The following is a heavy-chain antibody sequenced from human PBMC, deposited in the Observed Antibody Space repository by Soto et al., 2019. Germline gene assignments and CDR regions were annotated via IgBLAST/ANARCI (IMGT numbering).Heavy chain of an antibody. CDR2: IVVGSGNT. CDR3: AAFVVGGPSGWFDP. CDR1: GFTFTRSA. J-gene: IGHJ5*02. D-gene: IGHD1-26*01. Sequence: QMQLVQSGPEVKKPGTSVKVSCKASGFTFTRSAMQWVRQARGQRLEWIGWIVVGSGNTNYGQRFQERVTISRDMSTSTTYMERSNLRSEDPAVYYCAAFVVGGPSGWFDPWGQGTLVTVSS. V-gene: IGHV1-58*02.